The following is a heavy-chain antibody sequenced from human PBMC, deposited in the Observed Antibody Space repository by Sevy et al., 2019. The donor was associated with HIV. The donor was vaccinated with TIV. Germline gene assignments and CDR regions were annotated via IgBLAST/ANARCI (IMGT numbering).Heavy chain of an antibody. Sequence: GGSLRLSCAASGFIFSSYEMSWVRQAPGKGLEWVSHISQSGGTTYYSDSVKGRFTISRDTSKSTVYLQMDSLRAEDTAVYYCARDLNSGYANYYYYGMDVWGQGTTVTVSS. CDR3: ARDLNSGYANYYYYGMDV. V-gene: IGHV3-48*03. CDR1: GFIFSSYE. CDR2: ISQSGGTT. J-gene: IGHJ6*02. D-gene: IGHD5-12*01.